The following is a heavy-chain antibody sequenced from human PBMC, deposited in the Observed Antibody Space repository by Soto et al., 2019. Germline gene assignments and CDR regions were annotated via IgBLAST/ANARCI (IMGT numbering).Heavy chain of an antibody. Sequence: ASVTVSCQVSGYTLTDLSMHWVRQAPGKGLEWMGGFDPEDGETIYAQKFQGRVTMTEDTSTDTAYMELSSLRSEDTAVYYCATVRAAAENYFDYWGQGTLVTV. CDR1: GYTLTDLS. D-gene: IGHD6-13*01. J-gene: IGHJ4*02. CDR3: ATVRAAAENYFDY. V-gene: IGHV1-24*01. CDR2: FDPEDGET.